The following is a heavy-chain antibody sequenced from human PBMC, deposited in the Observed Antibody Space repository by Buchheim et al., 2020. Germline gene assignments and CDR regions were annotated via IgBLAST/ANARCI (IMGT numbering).Heavy chain of an antibody. Sequence: EVQLVQSGAEVKKAGESLRISCKGSGYSFTTYWIGWVRQMPGKGLAWMGIIYPHDSDTRYSPSFQGQVTISADKSINTAYPQWSSLKASDTAIYYCARRTLILPSMGWFDPWGQGTL. CDR3: ARRTLILPSMGWFDP. V-gene: IGHV5-51*01. J-gene: IGHJ5*02. D-gene: IGHD2/OR15-2a*01. CDR1: GYSFTTYW. CDR2: IYPHDSDT.